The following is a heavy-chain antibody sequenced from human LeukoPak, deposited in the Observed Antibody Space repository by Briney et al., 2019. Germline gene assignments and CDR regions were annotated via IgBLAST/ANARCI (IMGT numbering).Heavy chain of an antibody. CDR1: GFTFSSYW. CDR3: ARVDYGDGFDY. Sequence: GGSLRLSCAASGFTFSSYWMHWVRQAPGKGLVWVSRINSDGSSTSYADSVKGRFTISRDNAKNSLYLQMNSLRADDTAVYYCARVDYGDGFDYWGQGTLVTVSS. J-gene: IGHJ4*02. D-gene: IGHD4-17*01. V-gene: IGHV3-74*01. CDR2: INSDGSST.